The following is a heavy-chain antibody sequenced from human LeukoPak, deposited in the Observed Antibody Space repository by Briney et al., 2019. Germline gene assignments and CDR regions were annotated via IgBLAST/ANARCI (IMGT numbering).Heavy chain of an antibody. D-gene: IGHD6-25*01. CDR1: GFTISSNY. J-gene: IGHJ4*02. CDR2: IYSDGTT. Sequence: WGSLRLSCAASGFTISSNYMSWVRQAPGRGLEWVSIIYSDGTTYYADSVKGRFTISRDNSKNTLYLQMNSLRAEDTAVYYCANLYRSGYWGQGTLVTVSS. CDR3: ANLYRSGY. V-gene: IGHV3-66*01.